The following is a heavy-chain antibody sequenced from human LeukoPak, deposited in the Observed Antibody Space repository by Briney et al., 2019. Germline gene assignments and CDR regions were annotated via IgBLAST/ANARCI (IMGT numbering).Heavy chain of an antibody. D-gene: IGHD2-2*01. CDR1: GGSFSGYY. V-gene: IGHV4-34*01. J-gene: IGHJ4*02. CDR3: AREMRYCSSTSCRKDYFDY. Sequence: SETLSLTCAVHGGSFSGYYWSWIRQPPGKGLEWIGEINHSGSTNYNPSLKSRVTISVDTSKNQFSLKLSSVTAADTAVYYCAREMRYCSSTSCRKDYFDYWGQGTLVTVSS. CDR2: INHSGST.